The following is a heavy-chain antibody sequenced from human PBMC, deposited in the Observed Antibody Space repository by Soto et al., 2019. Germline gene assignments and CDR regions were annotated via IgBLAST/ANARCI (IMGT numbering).Heavy chain of an antibody. CDR1: GYTFTSYD. CDR2: MNPNSGNT. J-gene: IGHJ6*02. D-gene: IGHD1-26*01. Sequence: QVQLVQSGAEVKKPGASVKVSCKASGYTFTSYDINWVRQASGQGLEWMGWMNPNSGNTGYAQKFQGRVTMTRNTSISTAYMELSSMRSEDTAVYYCASGVGTDYYYGMDVWGQGTTVTVSS. CDR3: ASGVGTDYYYGMDV. V-gene: IGHV1-8*01.